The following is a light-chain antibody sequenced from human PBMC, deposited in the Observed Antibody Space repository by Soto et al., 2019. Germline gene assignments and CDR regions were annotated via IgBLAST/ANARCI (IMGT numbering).Light chain of an antibody. V-gene: IGLV2-23*01. CDR1: SSDVGSYNL. CDR3: CSYGGGTTYV. Sequence: SALTQPASVSGSPGQSITISCTGTSSDVGSYNLVSWYQQHPGKAPKLMIYEGSKRPSGVSNRFSGSKSGNTASLTISGLQGEDEADYYCCSYGGGTTYVFGTGTRSPS. J-gene: IGLJ1*01. CDR2: EGS.